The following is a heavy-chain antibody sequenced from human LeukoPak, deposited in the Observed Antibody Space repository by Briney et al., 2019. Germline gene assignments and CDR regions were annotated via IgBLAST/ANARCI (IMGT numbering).Heavy chain of an antibody. J-gene: IGHJ4*02. D-gene: IGHD2-2*01. CDR3: AGGARTSCLDY. V-gene: IGHV1-2*02. CDR2: INPNSGGT. Sequence: ASVKVSCKASGGTFSSYAISWVRQAPGQGLEWMGWINPNSGGTNYAQKFQGRVTMTRDTSISTAYMELSRLRSDDTAVYYCAGGARTSCLDYWGQGTLVTVSS. CDR1: GGTFSSYA.